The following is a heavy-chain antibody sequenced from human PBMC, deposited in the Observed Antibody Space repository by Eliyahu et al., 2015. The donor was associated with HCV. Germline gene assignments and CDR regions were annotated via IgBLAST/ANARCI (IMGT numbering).Heavy chain of an antibody. CDR3: AHSDFNWNYAVRGDAFDI. J-gene: IGHJ3*02. CDR1: GFSLSTSGVG. V-gene: IGHV2-5*02. Sequence: QITLKESGPTLVKPTQTLTLTCTFSGFSLSTSGVGVGWIRQPPGKALEWLALIYWDDDKRYSPSLKSRLTITKDTSKNQVVLTMTNMDPVDTATYYCAHSDFNWNYAVRGDAFDIWGQGTMVTVSS. D-gene: IGHD1-7*01. CDR2: IYWDDDK.